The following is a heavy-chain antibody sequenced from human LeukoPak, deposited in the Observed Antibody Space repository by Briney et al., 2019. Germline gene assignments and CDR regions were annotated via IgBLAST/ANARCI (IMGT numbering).Heavy chain of an antibody. Sequence: ASVKVSCKVSGYTLTELSMHWVRQAPGKGLEWMGGFDPEDGETIYAQKFQGRVTMTEDTSTDTAYMELSSLRSEDTAVYYCAAIPGDPSGNDYWGQGTLVTVSS. V-gene: IGHV1-24*01. J-gene: IGHJ4*02. CDR2: FDPEDGET. CDR3: AAIPGDPSGNDY. CDR1: GYTLTELS. D-gene: IGHD2-21*02.